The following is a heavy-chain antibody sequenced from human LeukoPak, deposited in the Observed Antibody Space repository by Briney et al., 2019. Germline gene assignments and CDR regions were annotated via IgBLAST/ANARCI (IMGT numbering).Heavy chain of an antibody. Sequence: ASVNVSCKASGYTFTSYAIHWVRQAPGQRLEWMGWINAGNGNTKYSQKLQGRVTITRDTSVSTAYMELSSLRSEDTAVYYCAKVNGDNTFDYWGQGTLVTVSS. J-gene: IGHJ4*02. CDR2: INAGNGNT. V-gene: IGHV1-3*01. D-gene: IGHD7-27*01. CDR1: GYTFTSYA. CDR3: AKVNGDNTFDY.